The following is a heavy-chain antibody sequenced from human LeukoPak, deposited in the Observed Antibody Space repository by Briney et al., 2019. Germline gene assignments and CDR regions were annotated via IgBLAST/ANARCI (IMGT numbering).Heavy chain of an antibody. J-gene: IGHJ3*02. CDR2: ISSSSSYI. D-gene: IGHD3-22*01. V-gene: IGHV3-21*01. CDR1: GFTFSSYS. Sequence: KPGGSLRLSCAASGFTFSSYSMNWVRQAPGKGLEWVSSISSSSSYIYYADSVKGRFTISRDNAKNSLYLQMNSLRAEDTAVYYCARGASSGYYTDAFDIWGQGTMVTVSS. CDR3: ARGASSGYYTDAFDI.